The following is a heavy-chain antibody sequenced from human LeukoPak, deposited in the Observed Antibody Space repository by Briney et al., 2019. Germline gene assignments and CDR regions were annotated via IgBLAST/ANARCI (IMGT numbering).Heavy chain of an antibody. J-gene: IGHJ4*02. CDR2: ISYDGSNK. V-gene: IGHV3-30-3*02. CDR3: AKLTIFGNDY. Sequence: GGSLRLSCAASGFTFSSYAMHWVRQAPGKGLEWVAVISYDGSNKYYADSVKGRFTISRDNSKNTLYLQMNSLRAEDTAVYYCAKLTIFGNDYWGQGTLVTVSS. D-gene: IGHD3-3*01. CDR1: GFTFSSYA.